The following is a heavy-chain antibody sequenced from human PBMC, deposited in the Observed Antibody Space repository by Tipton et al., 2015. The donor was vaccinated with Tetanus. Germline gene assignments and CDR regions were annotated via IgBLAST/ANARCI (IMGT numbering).Heavy chain of an antibody. D-gene: IGHD4-11*01. CDR2: ISNSGST. CDR1: GGSISSDGAY. J-gene: IGHJ3*02. V-gene: IGHV4-31*03. Sequence: TLSLTCTVSGGSISSDGAYWSWIRQHPGEGLEWIGYISNSGSTYYNPSLKSRVTISVDTSQKQISLKVNSVTAADTAVYFCARNVYTVTNDAVDIWGHGTLVNVSS. CDR3: ARNVYTVTNDAVDI.